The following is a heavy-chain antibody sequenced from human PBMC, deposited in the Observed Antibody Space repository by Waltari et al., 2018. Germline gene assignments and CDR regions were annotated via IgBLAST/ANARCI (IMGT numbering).Heavy chain of an antibody. CDR2: VFNNGDT. Sequence: QVQLQASLPGPLKPSETLSLTSGVSGASNTSSTYYRGWIGQPPGKGLEWIGKVFNNGDTYYNPTLKSRFTVSVDPSKNEVSLKLSSVTAADTAVYYCTRASIVGVALDAFDLWGQGTMVSVSS. V-gene: IGHV4-39*01. J-gene: IGHJ3*01. CDR3: TRASIVGVALDAFDL. CDR1: GASNTSSTYY. D-gene: IGHD3-3*01.